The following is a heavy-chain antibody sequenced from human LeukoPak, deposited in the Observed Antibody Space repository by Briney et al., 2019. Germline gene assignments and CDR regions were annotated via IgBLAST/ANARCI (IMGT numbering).Heavy chain of an antibody. Sequence: PGGSLRLSCAASGFTFSSYSMNWVRQAPGKGLEWVSSISSSSSYIYYADSVKGRFTIPRDNAKNSLYLQMNSLRAEDTAVYYCARVYSSSHNFDYWGQGTLVTVSS. D-gene: IGHD6-6*01. J-gene: IGHJ4*02. V-gene: IGHV3-21*01. CDR2: ISSSSSYI. CDR3: ARVYSSSHNFDY. CDR1: GFTFSSYS.